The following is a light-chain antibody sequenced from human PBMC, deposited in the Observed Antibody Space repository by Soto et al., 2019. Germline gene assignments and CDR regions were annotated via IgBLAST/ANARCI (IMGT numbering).Light chain of an antibody. Sequence: QSALTQPASVSGSPGQSISISCTGTRSDVGAYNFVSWYQQHPGKAPKVIIFEVDKRPSEVSLRFSGSKSGNTASLTISGLQIEDEADYYCYSFTTSDTSVFGTGTKLTVL. CDR3: YSFTTSDTSV. J-gene: IGLJ1*01. V-gene: IGLV2-14*01. CDR2: EVD. CDR1: RSDVGAYNF.